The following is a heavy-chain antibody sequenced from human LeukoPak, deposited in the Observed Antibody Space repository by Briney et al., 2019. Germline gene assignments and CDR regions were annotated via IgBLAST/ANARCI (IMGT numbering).Heavy chain of an antibody. J-gene: IGHJ4*02. D-gene: IGHD6-6*01. CDR2: ISAYNGNT. CDR3: ARDSTEYSSPRLEDW. Sequence: ASVKLSCKASGYTFTSYGISWVRQAPGQGLEWMGWISAYNGNTNYAQKLQGRVTMNTDTSTSTAYMELRSLRSDDTAVYYCARDSTEYSSPRLEDWWGQGTLVTVSS. V-gene: IGHV1-18*01. CDR1: GYTFTSYG.